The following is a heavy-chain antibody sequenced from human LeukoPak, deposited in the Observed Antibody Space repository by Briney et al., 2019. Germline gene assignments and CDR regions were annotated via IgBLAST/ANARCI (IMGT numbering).Heavy chain of an antibody. D-gene: IGHD1-26*01. CDR1: GFTFSSYE. CDR3: ARDTTPCDY. J-gene: IGHJ4*02. V-gene: IGHV3-48*03. CDR2: ISSSGSTI. Sequence: GGSLRLSCAASGFTFSSYEVNWVRQAPGKGLEWVSYISSSGSTIYYADSVKGRFTISRDNAKNSLYLQMNSLRAEDTAVYYCARDTTPCDYWGQGTLVTVSS.